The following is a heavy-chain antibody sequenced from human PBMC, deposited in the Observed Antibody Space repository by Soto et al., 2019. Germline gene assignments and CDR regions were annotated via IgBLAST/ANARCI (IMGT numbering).Heavy chain of an antibody. V-gene: IGHV3-7*01. CDR3: AAEFPPDF. Sequence: EVHLVESGGGLVQPGGSLTLSCAASGFTFSISWMNWVRQAPGKGLEWVANIKGDGSEKYYVDSVTGRFTISRDNAKKSLYLQMNSLRAEDTAVYYCAAEFPPDFWGQGTLVSVSS. J-gene: IGHJ4*02. D-gene: IGHD2-21*01. CDR1: GFTFSISW. CDR2: IKGDGSEK.